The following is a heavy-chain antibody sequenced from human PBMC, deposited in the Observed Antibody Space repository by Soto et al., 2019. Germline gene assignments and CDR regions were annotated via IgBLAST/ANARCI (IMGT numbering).Heavy chain of an antibody. CDR1: GFTFNYYW. J-gene: IGHJ3*01. D-gene: IGHD2-21*02. Sequence: EVQLVESEGGLVQRGGSLTLSCAASGFTFNYYWMHWVRQAPGQGLVWVAHIQNDGSRTTYADSVKGRFTISRDNAKNTMYLQMNSLRAEDTAVYYCARGDLGGFDLWGQGTTVTVSS. CDR3: ARGDLGGFDL. CDR2: IQNDGSRT. V-gene: IGHV3-74*01.